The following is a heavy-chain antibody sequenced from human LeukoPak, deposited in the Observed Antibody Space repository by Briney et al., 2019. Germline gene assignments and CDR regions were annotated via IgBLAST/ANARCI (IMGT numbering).Heavy chain of an antibody. Sequence: ASVKVSCKTSGYTFTSYYMHWVRQAPGQGLEWMGIINPSGGSTSYAHKFQGRVTMTRDTSTSTVYMELSSLRSEDTAVYYCARDYVWGSYRSHFDYWGQGTLVTVSS. V-gene: IGHV1-46*01. CDR2: INPSGGST. CDR3: ARDYVWGSYRSHFDY. J-gene: IGHJ4*02. D-gene: IGHD3-16*02. CDR1: GYTFTSYY.